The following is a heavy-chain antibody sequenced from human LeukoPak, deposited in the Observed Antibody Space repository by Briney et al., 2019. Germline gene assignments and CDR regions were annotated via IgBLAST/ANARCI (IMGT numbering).Heavy chain of an antibody. CDR2: IYYSGCT. J-gene: IGHJ4*02. Sequence: SDTLSLTCTVSGGTISSSSYYWGWIRQPPGKGLEWIGSIYYSGCTYYNPSLKSRVTISVDTSKNQFSLKLSSVTAADTAVYYCAGHRPNLPRRYCTNGVCPEGFDYWGQGTLVTVSS. CDR3: AGHRPNLPRRYCTNGVCPEGFDY. CDR1: GGTISSSSYY. V-gene: IGHV4-39*01. D-gene: IGHD2-8*01.